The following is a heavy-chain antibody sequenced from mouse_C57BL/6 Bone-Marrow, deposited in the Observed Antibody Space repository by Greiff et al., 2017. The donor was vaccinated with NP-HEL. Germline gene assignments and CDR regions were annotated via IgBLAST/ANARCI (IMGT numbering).Heavy chain of an antibody. D-gene: IGHD3-2*02. Sequence: EVQLQQSGPELVKPGASVKISCKASGYTFTDYYMNWVKQSHGKSLEWIGDINPNNGGTSYNQKFKGKATLTVDKSSSTAYMELRSLTSEDSAVYYCATDSSGYDAYWGQGTLVTVSA. CDR2: INPNNGGT. V-gene: IGHV1-26*01. CDR1: GYTFTDYY. J-gene: IGHJ3*01. CDR3: ATDSSGYDAY.